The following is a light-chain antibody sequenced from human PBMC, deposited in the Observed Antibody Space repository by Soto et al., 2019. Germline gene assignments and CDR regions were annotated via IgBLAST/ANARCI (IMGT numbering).Light chain of an antibody. CDR1: GSDVGGYNY. J-gene: IGLJ2*01. CDR3: CSYAGSYTLV. V-gene: IGLV2-11*01. CDR2: DVS. Sequence: QSALTQPRSVSGSPGQSVTISCTGTGSDVGGYNYVSWYQQHPGKVPKLMIFDVSKRPSGVPDRFSGSKSGNTASLTISGLQAEDEADYYCCSYAGSYTLVFGGGTKLTVL.